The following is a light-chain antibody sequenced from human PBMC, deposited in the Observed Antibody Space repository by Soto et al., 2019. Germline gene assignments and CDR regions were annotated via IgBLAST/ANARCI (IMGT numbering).Light chain of an antibody. CDR2: DAS. CDR1: QSVSSY. CDR3: QQRSNWPPAIT. Sequence: EIVLTQSPATLSLSPGERATLSCRASQSVSSYLAWYQQKPGRAPRLLIYDASNRATGIPARFSGSGSGTDFTLTISSLEPEDFAVYYCQQRSNWPPAITVGQGTRLEIK. J-gene: IGKJ5*01. V-gene: IGKV3-11*01.